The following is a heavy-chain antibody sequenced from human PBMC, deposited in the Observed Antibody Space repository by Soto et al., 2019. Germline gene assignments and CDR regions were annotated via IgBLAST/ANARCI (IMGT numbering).Heavy chain of an antibody. CDR3: ARDRVGATPSYYFDY. Sequence: QVQLVESGGGVVQPGRSLRLSCAASGFTFSSYGMHWVRQAPGKGLEWVAVIWYDGSNKYYADSVKGRFTISRDNSKNTLYLQMNSLRAEDTAVYYCARDRVGATPSYYFDYWGQGTLVTVSS. CDR2: IWYDGSNK. CDR1: GFTFSSYG. J-gene: IGHJ4*02. D-gene: IGHD1-26*01. V-gene: IGHV3-33*01.